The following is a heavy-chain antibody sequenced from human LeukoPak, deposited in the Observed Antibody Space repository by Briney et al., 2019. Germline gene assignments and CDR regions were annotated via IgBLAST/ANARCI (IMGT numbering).Heavy chain of an antibody. Sequence: RSLRLSCAASGFTFSSYSMNWVRQAPGKGLEWVSSISSSSSYIYYADSVKGRFTISRDNAKNSLYLQMNSLRAEDTAVYYCARAFNILTGYWNYWGQGTLVTVSS. CDR3: ARAFNILTGYWNY. V-gene: IGHV3-21*01. D-gene: IGHD3-9*01. CDR1: GFTFSSYS. CDR2: ISSSSSYI. J-gene: IGHJ4*02.